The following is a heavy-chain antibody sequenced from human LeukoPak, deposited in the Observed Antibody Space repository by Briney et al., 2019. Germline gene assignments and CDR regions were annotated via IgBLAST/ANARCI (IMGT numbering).Heavy chain of an antibody. CDR3: VRSAFLTTEFYFDY. J-gene: IGHJ4*01. Sequence: GGSLRLSSAASGFTFSRYWMHWVRQAPGKGLACVSRINTDGRTITYAGSVKGRFTISRDNAKNTLSLQMNSLRAEDTAVYYCVRSAFLTTEFYFDYWGHGTLVTVSS. CDR1: GFTFSRYW. V-gene: IGHV3-74*01. D-gene: IGHD4-11*01. CDR2: INTDGRTI.